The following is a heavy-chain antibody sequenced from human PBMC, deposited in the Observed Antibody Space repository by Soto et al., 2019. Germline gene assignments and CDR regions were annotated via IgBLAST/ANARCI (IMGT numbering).Heavy chain of an antibody. D-gene: IGHD6-25*01. Sequence: QVQLVQSGAEVKKPGASVKVSCKASGYTFTSFVISWVRQAPGQGLEWMGWISASNGDTNYAQKLQGRGTMTTDTSTNTAYMELRSLRSDDTAVYYCARAELGVVPAATYIDHWGQGTRVSVSS. J-gene: IGHJ4*02. CDR3: ARAELGVVPAATYIDH. V-gene: IGHV1-18*01. CDR1: GYTFTSFV. CDR2: ISASNGDT.